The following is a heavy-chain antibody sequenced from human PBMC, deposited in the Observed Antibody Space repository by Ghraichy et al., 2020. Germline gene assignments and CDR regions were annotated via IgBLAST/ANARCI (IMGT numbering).Heavy chain of an antibody. D-gene: IGHD5-24*01. J-gene: IGHJ4*02. Sequence: GGSLRLSCAASGLGLSSYTMNWVRQAPGKGLEWVSYISSPSTTIYYADSVKGRFTISRDNAKNSLYLQMNSLRDEDTAVYYCASGSTGNYNYYFDYWGQGTLVTVSP. CDR2: ISSPSTTI. CDR1: GLGLSSYT. V-gene: IGHV3-48*02. CDR3: ASGSTGNYNYYFDY.